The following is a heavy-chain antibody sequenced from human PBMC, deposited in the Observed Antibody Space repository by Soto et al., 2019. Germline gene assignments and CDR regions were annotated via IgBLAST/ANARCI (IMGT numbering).Heavy chain of an antibody. D-gene: IGHD5-12*01. CDR2: ISGSGGST. Sequence: EVQLLESGGGLVQPGGSLRLSCAASGFTFGSYAMTWVRQAPGKGLEWVSAISGSGGSTYYADSVKGRFTISRDNSKNTLYLQMNSLRAEDTAVYYCAKDGDMVATTRTYDYWGQGTLVTVSS. CDR1: GFTFGSYA. CDR3: AKDGDMVATTRTYDY. V-gene: IGHV3-23*01. J-gene: IGHJ4*02.